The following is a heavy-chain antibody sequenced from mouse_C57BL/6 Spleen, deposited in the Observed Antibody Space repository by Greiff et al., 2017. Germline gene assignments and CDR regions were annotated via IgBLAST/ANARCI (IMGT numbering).Heavy chain of an antibody. CDR1: GYTFTDYE. V-gene: IGHV1-15*01. J-gene: IGHJ2*01. D-gene: IGHD4-1*01. CDR3: TTWDFDY. Sequence: VQLQQSGAELVRPGASVTLSCKASGYTFTDYEMHWVKQTPVHGLEWIGAIDPDTGGTAYNQKFKGKAILTADKSSSTAYMELRSLTSEDSAVYYCTTWDFDYWGQGTTLTVSS. CDR2: IDPDTGGT.